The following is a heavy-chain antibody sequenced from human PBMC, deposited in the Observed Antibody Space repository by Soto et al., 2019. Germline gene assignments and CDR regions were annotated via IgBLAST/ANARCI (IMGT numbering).Heavy chain of an antibody. CDR2: IRSATDGGTT. Sequence: PGXSLRLSCAVSGVTLTSVWMNWIDQAPGKGPEWVGRIRSATDGGTTDYAAPVKGRFTISRHDSENTLYLQMNSLKSEDTAVYYCSHGYYQYFNSWGQGTLVTVSS. V-gene: IGHV3-15*07. D-gene: IGHD5-18*01. CDR3: SHGYYQYFNS. CDR1: GVTLTSVW. J-gene: IGHJ4*02.